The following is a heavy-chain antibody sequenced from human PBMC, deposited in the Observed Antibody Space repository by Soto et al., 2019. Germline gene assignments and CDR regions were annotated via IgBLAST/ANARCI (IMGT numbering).Heavy chain of an antibody. Sequence: PVGSLRLSCAASGFTFSSYAMSWVRQAPGKGLEWVSGISGGGDSTYYANSVKGRFTISRDNSKNTLYLQMNSLRAEDTAVYYCAKEGDSSGYYYSKDYCGQGTLVTVSS. CDR1: GFTFSSYA. CDR3: AKEGDSSGYYYSKDY. J-gene: IGHJ4*02. CDR2: ISGGGDST. V-gene: IGHV3-23*01. D-gene: IGHD3-22*01.